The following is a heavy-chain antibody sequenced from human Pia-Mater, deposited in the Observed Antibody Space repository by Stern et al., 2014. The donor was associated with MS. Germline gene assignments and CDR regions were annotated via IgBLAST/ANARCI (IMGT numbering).Heavy chain of an antibody. CDR2: IWSDASNK. CDR1: GFTFRSYG. V-gene: IGHV3-33*01. Sequence: VQLGESGGGVVQPGRSLRLSCAASGFTFRSYGMHWVRQAPGKGLAWLAVIWSDASNKYYAVSVKGRFTSSRDNSKNTLYLQMSSLRAEDTAVYYCARDPSYCSGGSCYPSYFDYWGPGTLVTVSS. J-gene: IGHJ4*02. D-gene: IGHD2-15*01. CDR3: ARDPSYCSGGSCYPSYFDY.